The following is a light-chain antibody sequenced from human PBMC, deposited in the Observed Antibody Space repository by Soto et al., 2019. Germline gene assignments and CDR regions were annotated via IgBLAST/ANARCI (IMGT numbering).Light chain of an antibody. J-gene: IGKJ4*01. V-gene: IGKV3-15*01. CDR2: GAS. CDR3: QYYHNVTPELT. CDR1: QSITNN. Sequence: ELVMTQSPATLSVSPGERATLSCRASQSITNNLAWYQQRPRQAPRLLIYGASTRATGVPARFSGSGSGSEFTLTISSLQSEDFATDYCQYYHNVTPELTFGGGTKVEIK.